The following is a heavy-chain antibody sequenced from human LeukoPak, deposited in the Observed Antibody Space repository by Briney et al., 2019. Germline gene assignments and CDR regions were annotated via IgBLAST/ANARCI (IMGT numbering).Heavy chain of an antibody. Sequence: SETLSLTCTVSGGSISSYYWSWIRQPAGKGLEWIGRIYTSGSTNYNPSLKSRVTMSVDTSKNQFSLKLSSVTAADTAVYYCARDTMHCSGGSCRGQDAFDIWGQGTMVTVSS. CDR2: IYTSGST. CDR1: GGSISSYY. V-gene: IGHV4-4*07. CDR3: ARDTMHCSGGSCRGQDAFDI. J-gene: IGHJ3*02. D-gene: IGHD2-15*01.